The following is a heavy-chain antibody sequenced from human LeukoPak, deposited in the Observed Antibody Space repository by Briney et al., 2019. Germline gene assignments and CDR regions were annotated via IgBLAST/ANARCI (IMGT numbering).Heavy chain of an antibody. Sequence: GASLRLSCAASGFTFSTYAMSWVRQAPGKGLEWVSAISGTDGSTYYADSVKGRFTISRDNSKSTLYLQMNSLRAEDSAVYYCAKDLRSSGGYYFDYWGQGTLVTVSS. J-gene: IGHJ4*02. CDR2: ISGTDGST. CDR3: AKDLRSSGGYYFDY. V-gene: IGHV3-23*01. CDR1: GFTFSTYA. D-gene: IGHD6-6*01.